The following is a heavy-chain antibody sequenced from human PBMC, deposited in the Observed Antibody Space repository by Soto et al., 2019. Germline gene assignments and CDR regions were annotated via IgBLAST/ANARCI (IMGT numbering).Heavy chain of an antibody. V-gene: IGHV1-2*04. D-gene: IGHD3-10*01. CDR1: GYTFTGYY. CDR2: INPNSGGT. J-gene: IGHJ6*02. CDR3: AREARDGGTYGMDV. Sequence: QVQLVQSGAEVTKPGASVKVYCKASGYTFTGYYMHWVRQAPGQGLEWMGWINPNSGGTNYAQKFQGWVTMTRDTSISTAYMELSRLRSDDTAVYYCAREARDGGTYGMDVWGQGTTVTVSS.